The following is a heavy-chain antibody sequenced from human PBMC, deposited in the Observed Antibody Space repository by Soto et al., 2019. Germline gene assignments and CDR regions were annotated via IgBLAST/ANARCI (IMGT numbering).Heavy chain of an antibody. CDR2: IYYSGST. CDR1: GGSISSYY. CDR3: SRDRRYRLEGAEGAFDI. Sequence: SETLSLTCTVSGGSISSYYWSWIRQPPGKGLEWIGYIYYSGSTNYNPSLKSRVTISVDTSKNQFSLKLNSVTAADTAVYVCSRDRRYRLEGAEGAFDIWGQGTMVTVSS. V-gene: IGHV4-59*01. D-gene: IGHD1-1*01. J-gene: IGHJ3*02.